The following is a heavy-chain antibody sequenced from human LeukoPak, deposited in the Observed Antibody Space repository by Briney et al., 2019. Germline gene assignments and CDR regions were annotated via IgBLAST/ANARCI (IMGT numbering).Heavy chain of an antibody. CDR3: ARGDGVRFLEWLSYGMDV. CDR1: GYTLTSYG. J-gene: IGHJ6*02. V-gene: IGHV1-18*01. Sequence: ASVKVSCKASGYTLTSYGISWVRQAPGQGLEWMGWISAYNGNTNYAQKLQGRVTMTTDTSTSTAYMELRSLRSDNTAVYYCARGDGVRFLEWLSYGMDVWGQGTTVTVSS. D-gene: IGHD3-3*01. CDR2: ISAYNGNT.